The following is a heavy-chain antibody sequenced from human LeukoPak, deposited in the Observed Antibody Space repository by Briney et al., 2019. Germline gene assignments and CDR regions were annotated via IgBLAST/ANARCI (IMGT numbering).Heavy chain of an antibody. CDR1: GGSISSGSYY. CDR3: ARVTGYMVEDYFDY. D-gene: IGHD6-13*01. J-gene: IGHJ4*02. CDR2: IYTSGST. Sequence: SETLSLTCTVSGGSISSGSYYWSWIRQPAGKGLEWIGRIYTSGSTNYNPPLKSRVTISVDTSKNRFSLRLSSVTAADTAVYYCARVTGYMVEDYFDYWGQGTLVTVSS. V-gene: IGHV4-61*02.